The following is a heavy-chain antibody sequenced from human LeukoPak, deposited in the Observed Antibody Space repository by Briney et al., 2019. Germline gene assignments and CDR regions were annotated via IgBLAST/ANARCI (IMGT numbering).Heavy chain of an antibody. CDR2: IFHSGIT. D-gene: IGHD6-25*01. CDR3: ARAETLAAIYFDF. V-gene: IGHV4-59*07. CDR1: GGSISPYY. Sequence: SDTLSLICSLSGGSISPYYWSWFRQPPGKGLEWIGYIFHSGITTYNPSLKSRVTISLNSSKNQFFLRLTSVTAADTAMYYCARAETLAAIYFDFWGQGSLVTVSS. J-gene: IGHJ4*02.